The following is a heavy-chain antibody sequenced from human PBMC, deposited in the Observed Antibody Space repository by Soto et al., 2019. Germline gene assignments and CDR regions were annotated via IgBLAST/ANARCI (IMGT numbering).Heavy chain of an antibody. Sequence: ASVKVSCKASGYTFTSYAMHWVRQAPGQRLEWMGWINAGNGNTKYSQKFQGRVTITRDTSASTAYMEPSSLRSEDTAVYYCARSDIVLMVSLNWFDPWGQGTLVTVSS. V-gene: IGHV1-3*01. CDR1: GYTFTSYA. CDR3: ARSDIVLMVSLNWFDP. J-gene: IGHJ5*02. D-gene: IGHD2-8*01. CDR2: INAGNGNT.